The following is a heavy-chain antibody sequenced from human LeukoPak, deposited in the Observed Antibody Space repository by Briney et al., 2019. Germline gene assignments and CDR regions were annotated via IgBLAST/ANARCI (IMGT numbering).Heavy chain of an antibody. CDR3: ARVFIPNFGVVSLVLDP. CDR1: GYSFTRYY. D-gene: IGHD3-3*01. J-gene: IGHJ5*02. V-gene: IGHV1-2*02. CDR2: INPNSGGT. Sequence: AAVTVSCMASGYSFTRYYLHWVQQAPAQGLEWVGWINPNSGGTNYAQKFQGRVTMTRDTYISIAYMELSRLRSDDTAVYYCARVFIPNFGVVSLVLDPWGQGTLVTVSS.